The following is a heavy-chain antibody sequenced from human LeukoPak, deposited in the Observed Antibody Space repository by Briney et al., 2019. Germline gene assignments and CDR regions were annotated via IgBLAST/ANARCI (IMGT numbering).Heavy chain of an antibody. CDR2: IIPNTGGT. CDR3: ASESAGGADY. D-gene: IGHD6-25*01. CDR1: GYTFTDYY. J-gene: IGHJ4*02. V-gene: IGHV1-2*02. Sequence: ASVKVSCKASGYTFTDYYMHWVRQAPGQGLEWMGWIIPNTGGTNFAQKFHGRVTLTRDTSISTAYMELSSLRSDDTAVYYCASESAGGADYWGQGTLVTVSS.